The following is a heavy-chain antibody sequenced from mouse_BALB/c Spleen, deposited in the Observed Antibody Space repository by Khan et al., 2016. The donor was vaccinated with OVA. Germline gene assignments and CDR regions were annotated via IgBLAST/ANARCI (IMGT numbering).Heavy chain of an antibody. CDR2: IYPGSDNT. Sequence: VELVESGAELARPGASVTLSCKASGYTFTDYYINWMRQRTGQGLEWIGEIYPGSDNTYYNEKFKGKATLTDDKSSSTAYMQLSSLTSEDSAVYFCAREWAAWFPYWGQGTLVTVSA. CDR1: GYTFTDYY. CDR3: AREWAAWFPY. J-gene: IGHJ3*01. V-gene: IGHV1-77*01.